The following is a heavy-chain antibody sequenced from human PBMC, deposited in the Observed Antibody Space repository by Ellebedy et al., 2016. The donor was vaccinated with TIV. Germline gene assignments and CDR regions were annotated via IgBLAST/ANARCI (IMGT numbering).Heavy chain of an antibody. D-gene: IGHD3-10*01. Sequence: SETLSLTCAVYGGSFSGYYWSWIRQPPGKGLEWIGEINQSGRTNYNPSLDKGRVTISVDTSKNQFSLRLSSVTAADTAVYFCARVGLRFGELSTWKWFDPWGQGTLVTVSS. CDR1: GGSFSGYY. CDR3: ARVGLRFGELSTWKWFDP. CDR2: INQSGRT. V-gene: IGHV4-34*01. J-gene: IGHJ5*02.